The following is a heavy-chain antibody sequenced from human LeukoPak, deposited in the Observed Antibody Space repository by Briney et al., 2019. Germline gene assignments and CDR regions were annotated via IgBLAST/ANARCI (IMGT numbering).Heavy chain of an antibody. V-gene: IGHV4-59*08. CDR1: GGSIRSYY. CDR2: IYYSGST. Sequence: SETLSLTCTVSGGSIRSYYWSWIRQPPGKGLEWIGYIYYSGSTNYNPSLKSRVTISVDTSKNQFSLKLSSVTAADTAVYYCASRGDYYDSSGYYQTIDYWGQGTLVTVSS. D-gene: IGHD3-22*01. J-gene: IGHJ4*02. CDR3: ASRGDYYDSSGYYQTIDY.